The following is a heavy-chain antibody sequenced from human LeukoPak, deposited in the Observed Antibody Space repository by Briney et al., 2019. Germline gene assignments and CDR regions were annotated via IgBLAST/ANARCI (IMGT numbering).Heavy chain of an antibody. J-gene: IGHJ4*02. CDR3: ARETDYGGNPGFPD. CDR2: IYHSGST. Sequence: ESLRLSCAVSGFSVSSNYMSWVRQPPGKGLEWIGEIYHSGSTNYNPSLKSRVTISVDKSKNQFSLKLNPVTAGDTAVYYCARETDYGGNPGFPDWGQGTLVTVSS. CDR1: GFSVSSNY. D-gene: IGHD4-23*01. V-gene: IGHV4-4*02.